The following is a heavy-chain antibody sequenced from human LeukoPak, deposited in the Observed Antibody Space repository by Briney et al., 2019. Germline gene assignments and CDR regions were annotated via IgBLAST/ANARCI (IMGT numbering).Heavy chain of an antibody. Sequence: SETLSLTCTVSGGSISNYYWSWIRQPPGKGLEWIGYIYSSGSTNYNPSLKSRVTISVDTSKNQFSLKLSSVTTADTAMYYCARVGYRSGGSCYRSAFDIWGQGTMVTVSS. CDR2: IYSSGST. D-gene: IGHD2-15*01. CDR1: GGSISNYY. V-gene: IGHV4-59*01. J-gene: IGHJ3*02. CDR3: ARVGYRSGGSCYRSAFDI.